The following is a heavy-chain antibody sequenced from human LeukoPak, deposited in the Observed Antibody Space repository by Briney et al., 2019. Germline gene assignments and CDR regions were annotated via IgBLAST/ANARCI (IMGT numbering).Heavy chain of an antibody. CDR3: ARDRSGGASHFDY. J-gene: IGHJ4*02. CDR2: IYHSGST. D-gene: IGHD3-16*01. V-gene: IGHV4-30-2*01. CDR1: GGSLSSGGYY. Sequence: SETLSLTCTVSGGSLSSGGYYWSWIRQPPGKGLEWIGYIYHSGSTYYNPSLKSRVTISVDRSKNQFSLKLSSVTAADTAVYYCARDRSGGASHFDYWGQGTLVTVSS.